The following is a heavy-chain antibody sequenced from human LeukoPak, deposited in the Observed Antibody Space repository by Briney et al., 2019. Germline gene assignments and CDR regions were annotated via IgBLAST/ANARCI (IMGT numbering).Heavy chain of an antibody. CDR2: ISSSGDTI. CDR1: GFTFSDYY. CDR3: ARDFGTDYYYYYGMDV. Sequence: GGSLRLSCAASGFTFSDYYMSWIRQAPGKGLGWVSYISSSGDTIFYADSVKGRFPISRDNAKNSLYLQMNSLRAEDTAVYYCARDFGTDYYYYYGMDVWGQGTTVTVSS. V-gene: IGHV3-11*01. J-gene: IGHJ6*02. D-gene: IGHD1-1*01.